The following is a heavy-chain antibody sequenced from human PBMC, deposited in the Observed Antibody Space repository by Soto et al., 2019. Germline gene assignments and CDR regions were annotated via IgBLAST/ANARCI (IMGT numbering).Heavy chain of an antibody. CDR1: GGSISTTSYY. Sequence: QLQLQESGPGLVKPSETLSLTCTVSGGSISTTSYYWGWIRQPPGKGLEWIGSIYYSGSASYNPSLRSRVTISVDTSRNHFSLRLSPVTAADTAVYHCARHTFCGTSDTCYAFDFWGQGTMVTVSS. V-gene: IGHV4-39*01. D-gene: IGHD2-21*01. CDR2: IYYSGSA. CDR3: ARHTFCGTSDTCYAFDF. J-gene: IGHJ3*01.